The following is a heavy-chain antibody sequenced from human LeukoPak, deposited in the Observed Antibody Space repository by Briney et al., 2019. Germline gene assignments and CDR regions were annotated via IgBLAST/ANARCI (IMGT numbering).Heavy chain of an antibody. Sequence: PGGSLRLSCAASGFTFSSYSMNWGRQAPGKGLEWVSSISSSSSYIYHADSVKGRFTISRDNAKNSLYLQMNSLRAEDTAVYYCARDRVVRGAQSLYYWYFDLWGRGTLVTVSS. CDR3: ARDRVVRGAQSLYYWYFDL. CDR2: ISSSSSYI. CDR1: GFTFSSYS. V-gene: IGHV3-21*01. J-gene: IGHJ2*01. D-gene: IGHD3-10*01.